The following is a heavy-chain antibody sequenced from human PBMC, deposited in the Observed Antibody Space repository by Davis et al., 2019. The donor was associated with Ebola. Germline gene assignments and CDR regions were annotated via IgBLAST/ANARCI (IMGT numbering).Heavy chain of an antibody. V-gene: IGHV4-34*01. Sequence: MPSETLSLTCAVYVGSFSGYYWSWIRQPPGKGLEWIGEINHSGSTNYNPSLKSRVTISVDTSKNQFSLKLSSVTAADTAVYYCAKWPALGYCSSTSCYRWFDPWGQGTLVTVSS. CDR3: AKWPALGYCSSTSCYRWFDP. CDR2: INHSGST. D-gene: IGHD2-2*02. CDR1: VGSFSGYY. J-gene: IGHJ5*02.